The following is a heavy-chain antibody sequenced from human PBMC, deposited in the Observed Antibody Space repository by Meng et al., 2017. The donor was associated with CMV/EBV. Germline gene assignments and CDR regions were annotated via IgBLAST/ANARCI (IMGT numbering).Heavy chain of an antibody. V-gene: IGHV1-8*03. D-gene: IGHD6-19*01. CDR3: ARRGYSSRNWFDP. Sequence: SVKVSCKASGYTFTSYDINWVRQATGQGLEWMGWMNPNSGNTGYAQKFQGRVTITRNTSISTAYMELSSLRSEETAVYYCARRGYSSRNWFDPWGQGTLVTVSS. CDR1: GYTFTSYD. CDR2: MNPNSGNT. J-gene: IGHJ5*02.